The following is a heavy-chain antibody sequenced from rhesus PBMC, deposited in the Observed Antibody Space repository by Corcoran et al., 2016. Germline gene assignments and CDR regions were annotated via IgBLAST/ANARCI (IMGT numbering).Heavy chain of an antibody. CDR3: ARHARTYSSGWPYYFDY. V-gene: IGHV4-122*02. Sequence: QVQLQESGPGLVKPSETLSLTCAVSGGSISSGYYYWSWIRQPPGKGLEWIGYITYSGSTSYNPSLKSRGTISIDTSKNQFSLKLSSVTAADTAVYYCARHARTYSSGWPYYFDYWGQGVLVTVSS. CDR2: ITYSGST. CDR1: GGSISSGYYY. J-gene: IGHJ4*01. D-gene: IGHD6-31*01.